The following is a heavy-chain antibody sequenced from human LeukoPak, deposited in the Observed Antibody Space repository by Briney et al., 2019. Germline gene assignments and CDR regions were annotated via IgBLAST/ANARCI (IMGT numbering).Heavy chain of an antibody. J-gene: IGHJ6*02. V-gene: IGHV5-51*01. D-gene: IGHD2-2*01. CDR2: IYPGDSDT. Sequence: GESPKISCKGSGYSFTSYWIGWVRQMPGKGLEWMGIIYPGDSDTRYSPSFQGQVTISADKSISTAYLQWSSLKASDTAMYYCARLPYCSSTSCYDSYYYGMDVWGQGTTVTVSS. CDR3: ARLPYCSSTSCYDSYYYGMDV. CDR1: GYSFTSYW.